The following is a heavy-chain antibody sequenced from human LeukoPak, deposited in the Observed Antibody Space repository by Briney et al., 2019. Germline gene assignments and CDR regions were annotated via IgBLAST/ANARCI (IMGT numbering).Heavy chain of an antibody. CDR1: GYTFTSYH. CDR3: ARERVGYYDSSVTGGFDP. V-gene: IGHV1-8*01. J-gene: IGHJ5*02. CDR2: MNPNSGNT. Sequence: VASVKVSCKASGYTFTSYHINWVRQATGQGLEWMGWMNPNSGNTGYAQKFQGRVTMTRNTSISTAYMELSSLRSEDTAVYYCARERVGYYDSSVTGGFDPWGQGTLVTVSS. D-gene: IGHD3-22*01.